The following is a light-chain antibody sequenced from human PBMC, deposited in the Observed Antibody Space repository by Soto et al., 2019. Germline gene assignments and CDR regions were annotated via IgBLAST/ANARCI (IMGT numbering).Light chain of an antibody. V-gene: IGLV1-40*01. CDR3: LSYDGSLSAKI. J-gene: IGLJ2*01. Sequence: QAVVTQPPSVSGAPGQRVTVSCTGSSSNIGAGYDVHWYQQLPGTAPKLLIYGNNNRPSGVPDRFSGSKSGTSASLAITGLQAEDEADYYCLSYDGSLSAKIFGGGTKVTVL. CDR1: SSNIGAGYD. CDR2: GNN.